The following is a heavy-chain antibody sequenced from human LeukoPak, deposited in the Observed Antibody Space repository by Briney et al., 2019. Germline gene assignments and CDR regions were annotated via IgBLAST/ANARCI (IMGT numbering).Heavy chain of an antibody. CDR2: INHSGST. D-gene: IGHD3-10*01. J-gene: IGHJ4*02. Sequence: SETLSLTCAVYGGSFSGYYWSWIRQPPGKGLGWIGEINHSGSTNYNPSLKSRVTISVDTSKNQFSLKLSSVTAADTAVYYCARGLGGDTDYWGQGTLVTVSS. CDR1: GGSFSGYY. CDR3: ARGLGGDTDY. V-gene: IGHV4-34*01.